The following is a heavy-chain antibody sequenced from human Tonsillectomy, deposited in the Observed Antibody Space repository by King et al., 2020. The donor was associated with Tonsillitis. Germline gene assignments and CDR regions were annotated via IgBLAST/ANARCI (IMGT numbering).Heavy chain of an antibody. D-gene: IGHD2-21*01. CDR2: INSNSGDT. J-gene: IGHJ3*02. V-gene: IGHV1-2*04. CDR1: GYTFTGYY. Sequence: VQLVESGAEVKKPGASVKVSCKASGYTFTGYYIHWVRQAPGQGLEWMGWINSNSGDTNYAQKFQGWVTMTRDTSISTAYMELSRLRSDDTAVYYCARVVRLSGVFDIWGQGTMVTVSS. CDR3: ARVVRLSGVFDI.